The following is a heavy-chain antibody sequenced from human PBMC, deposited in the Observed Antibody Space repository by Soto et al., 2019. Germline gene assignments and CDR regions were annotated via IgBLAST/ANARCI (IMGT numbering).Heavy chain of an antibody. CDR1: GFTFSDYY. D-gene: IGHD3-3*01. Sequence: GGSLRLSCAASGFTFSDYYMSWIRQAPGKGLEWVSYISSSGSTIYYADSVKGRFTISRDNAKNSLYLQMNSLRAEDTAVYYCARVPFLEWPRPYYYYMDVWGKGTTVTVSS. J-gene: IGHJ6*03. CDR3: ARVPFLEWPRPYYYYMDV. CDR2: ISSSGSTI. V-gene: IGHV3-11*01.